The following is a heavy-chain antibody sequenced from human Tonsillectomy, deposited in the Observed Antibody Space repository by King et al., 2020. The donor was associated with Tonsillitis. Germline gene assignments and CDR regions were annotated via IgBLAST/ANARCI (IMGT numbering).Heavy chain of an antibody. CDR3: AAEYYGSAIYYND. D-gene: IGHD3-10*01. Sequence: QLVQSGPEVKKPGTSVKVSGKASGFTFTRSAMQWVRQARGGVEWIGWIVVGSGKTNYAQKFQERVTVTRDMSTSTAYMELSSLRSEVTAVYSCAAEYYGSAIYYNDWGEGTLFTVSS. CDR2: IVVGSGKT. V-gene: IGHV1-58*02. CDR1: GFTFTRSA. J-gene: IGHJ4*02.